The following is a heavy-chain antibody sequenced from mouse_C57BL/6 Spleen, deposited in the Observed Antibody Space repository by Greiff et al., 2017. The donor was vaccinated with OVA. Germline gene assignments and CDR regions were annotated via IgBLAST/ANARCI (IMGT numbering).Heavy chain of an antibody. J-gene: IGHJ1*03. CDR2: INPNNGGT. V-gene: IGHV1-18*01. CDR3: ARNWDWYFDV. D-gene: IGHD4-1*01. CDR1: GYTFTDYN. Sequence: EVKLMESGPELVKPGASVKIPCKASGYTFTDYNMDWVKQSHGKSLEWIGDINPNNGGTIYNQKFKGKATLTVDKSSSTAYMELRSLTSEDTAVYDCARNWDWYFDVWGTGTTVTVSS.